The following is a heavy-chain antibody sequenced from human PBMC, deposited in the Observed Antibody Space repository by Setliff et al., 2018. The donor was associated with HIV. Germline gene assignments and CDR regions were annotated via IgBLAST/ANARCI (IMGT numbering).Heavy chain of an antibody. V-gene: IGHV4-39*07. Sequence: PSETLSLTCTVPGGSSSSRSYYWGWIRQPPGKGLEWIGSIYSSGSTYYNPSLKSRVTISVDTSKNQFSLRLSSVTAADTAVYYCARDIPHDYTFWSGSTRFDPWGQGTLVTVSS. CDR2: IYSSGST. D-gene: IGHD3-3*01. CDR1: GGSSSSRSYY. J-gene: IGHJ5*02. CDR3: ARDIPHDYTFWSGSTRFDP.